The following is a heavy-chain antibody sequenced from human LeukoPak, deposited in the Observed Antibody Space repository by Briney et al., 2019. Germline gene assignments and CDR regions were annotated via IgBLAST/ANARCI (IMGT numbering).Heavy chain of an antibody. D-gene: IGHD2-21*02. CDR3: ARDGTYCGGDCYSVDWFDP. V-gene: IGHV1-2*02. CDR2: INPNSGGT. Sequence: ASVKVSCKASGYTFTGYYMHWVQQAPGQGLEWMGWINPNSGGTNYAQKFQGRVTMTRDTSISTAYMELSRLRSDDTAVYYCARDGTYCGGDCYSVDWFDPWGQGTLVTVSS. J-gene: IGHJ5*02. CDR1: GYTFTGYY.